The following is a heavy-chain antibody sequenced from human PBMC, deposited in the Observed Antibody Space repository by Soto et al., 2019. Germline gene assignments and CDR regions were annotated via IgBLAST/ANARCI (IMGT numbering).Heavy chain of an antibody. Sequence: ASVKVSCKASGYTFTSYGISWVRQAPGQGLEWMGWISAYNGNTNYAQKLQGRVTMTTDTSTSTAYMELRSLRSDDTAVYYCARWSHEIVGATTFDYWGQGTLVTSPQ. J-gene: IGHJ4*02. V-gene: IGHV1-18*04. CDR1: GYTFTSYG. CDR3: ARWSHEIVGATTFDY. D-gene: IGHD1-26*01. CDR2: ISAYNGNT.